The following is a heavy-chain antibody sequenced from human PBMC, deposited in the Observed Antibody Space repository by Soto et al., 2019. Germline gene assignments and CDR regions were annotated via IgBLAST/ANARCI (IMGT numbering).Heavy chain of an antibody. V-gene: IGHV3-23*01. CDR2: ISGSGGST. J-gene: IGHJ4*02. Sequence: LRLSCAASGFTFSSYAMSWVRQAPGKGLEWVSAISGSGGSTYYADSVKGRFTISRDNAENSLYLQMNSLRDEDTAVYYCASLVLRYFDWPHPFDYWGQGTLVTVSS. D-gene: IGHD3-9*01. CDR1: GFTFSSYA. CDR3: ASLVLRYFDWPHPFDY.